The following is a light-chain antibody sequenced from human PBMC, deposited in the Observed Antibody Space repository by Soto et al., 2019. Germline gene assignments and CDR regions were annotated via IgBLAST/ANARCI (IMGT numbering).Light chain of an antibody. J-gene: IGKJ5*01. CDR1: QDISNY. CDR3: QQYDNLSPIT. Sequence: DIQMTQSPSSLSASVGDRVTITCQASQDISNYLNWYQQKPGKAPKLLIYDASNLETGVPSRFSGSGSGTDFTFTISSLQPEDIATYYCQQYDNLSPITFGQGTRLEI. CDR2: DAS. V-gene: IGKV1-33*01.